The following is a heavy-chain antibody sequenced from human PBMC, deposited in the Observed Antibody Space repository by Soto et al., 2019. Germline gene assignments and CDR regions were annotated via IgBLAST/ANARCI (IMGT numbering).Heavy chain of an antibody. V-gene: IGHV3-74*01. Sequence: RLSCAGSGFTFSNFWMHWVRQAPGKGLVWVARINTDGSVTSHADSVKGRFTISRDNSKNTLYLQMNSLRAEDTAVYYCAKDGVQMTYYDFWSGPNWFDPWGKGTLVTVSS. D-gene: IGHD3-3*01. CDR3: AKDGVQMTYYDFWSGPNWFDP. CDR1: GFTFSNFW. J-gene: IGHJ5*02. CDR2: INTDGSVT.